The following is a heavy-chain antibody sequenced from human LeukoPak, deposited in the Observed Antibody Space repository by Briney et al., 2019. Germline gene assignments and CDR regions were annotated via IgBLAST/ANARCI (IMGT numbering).Heavy chain of an antibody. CDR2: INPNSGGT. CDR1: GYTFTGYY. Sequence: ASVKVSCKASGYTFTGYYMHWVRQAPGQGLEWMGWINPNSGGTNYAQKFQGRVTMTRDTSISTAYMELSRLRSDDTAVYYCARTQGTLSELGFDYRGQGTLVTVSS. D-gene: IGHD7-27*01. J-gene: IGHJ4*02. CDR3: ARTQGTLSELGFDY. V-gene: IGHV1-2*02.